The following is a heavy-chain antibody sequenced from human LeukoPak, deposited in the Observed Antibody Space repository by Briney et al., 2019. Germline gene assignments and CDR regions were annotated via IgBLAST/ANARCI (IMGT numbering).Heavy chain of an antibody. D-gene: IGHD4-17*01. CDR2: ISGSGGST. CDR1: GFTFSSYA. CDR3: AKRSSKLYGDYVAINFDY. Sequence: PGGSLRLSCAASGFTFSSYAMSWVRQAPGKGLEWVSVISGSGGSTYYADSVKGRFTISRDNSKNTLYLQMNSLRAEDTAVYYCAKRSSKLYGDYVAINFDYWGQGTLVTVSS. J-gene: IGHJ4*02. V-gene: IGHV3-23*01.